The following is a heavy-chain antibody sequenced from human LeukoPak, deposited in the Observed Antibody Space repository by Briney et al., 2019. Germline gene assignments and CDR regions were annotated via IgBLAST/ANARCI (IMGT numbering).Heavy chain of an antibody. V-gene: IGHV3-7*01. CDR1: RINFNSYW. CDR3: ARALSDFWTGYFFDS. Sequence: PGGSLRLSCAVSRINFNSYWMTWVRQAPGKGLEWVANIKQDGSETYYMDSVKGRFSISRDNAKNSLYLQMNSLRAEDTAVYYRARALSDFWTGYFFDSWGQGTLVTVSS. D-gene: IGHD3/OR15-3a*01. CDR2: IKQDGSET. J-gene: IGHJ4*02.